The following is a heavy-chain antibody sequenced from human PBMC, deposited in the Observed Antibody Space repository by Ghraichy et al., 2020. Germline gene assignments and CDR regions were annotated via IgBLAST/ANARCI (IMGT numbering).Heavy chain of an antibody. V-gene: IGHV3-43*01. CDR3: AKDEMTGYFLSTESRAFDI. CDR2: ISWDGGST. CDR1: GFTFDDYN. Sequence: GGSLRLSCAASGFTFDDYNMHWVRQAPGKGLEWVSLISWDGGSTYYADSVKSRFTISRDNSKNSRYLQMNSLRTEDTALYYCAKDEMTGYFLSTESRAFDIWGQGTMVTVSS. D-gene: IGHD3-9*01. J-gene: IGHJ3*02.